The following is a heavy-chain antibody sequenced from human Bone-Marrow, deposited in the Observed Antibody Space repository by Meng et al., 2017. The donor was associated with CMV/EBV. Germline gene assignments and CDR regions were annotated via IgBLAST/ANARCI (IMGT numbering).Heavy chain of an antibody. J-gene: IGHJ4*02. CDR1: GFSLSTSGVG. V-gene: IGHV2-5*01. CDR3: AHRPTETYYDFWSGPDGGYFDY. D-gene: IGHD3-3*01. Sequence: SGPTLVKPTQTLTLTCTFSGFSLSTSGVGVGWIRQPPGKALEWLALIYWNDDKRYSPSLKRRLTITKDTSKNQVVLTMTNMDPVDTATHYCAHRPTETYYDFWSGPDGGYFDYWGQGTLVTVSS. CDR2: IYWNDDK.